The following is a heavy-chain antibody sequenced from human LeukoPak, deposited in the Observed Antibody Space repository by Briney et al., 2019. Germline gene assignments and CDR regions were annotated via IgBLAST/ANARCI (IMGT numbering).Heavy chain of an antibody. V-gene: IGHV4-31*03. Sequence: SQTLSLTCTVSGGSISSGGYYWSWIRQHPGKGLEWIGYISYSGGTYYNPSLKSRVTISVDTSKNQFSLKLSSVTAADTAVYYCARVVMVRGVVIKVTYYFDYWGQGTLSPSPQ. CDR1: GGSISSGGYY. D-gene: IGHD3-10*01. CDR2: ISYSGGT. CDR3: ARVVMVRGVVIKVTYYFDY. J-gene: IGHJ4*02.